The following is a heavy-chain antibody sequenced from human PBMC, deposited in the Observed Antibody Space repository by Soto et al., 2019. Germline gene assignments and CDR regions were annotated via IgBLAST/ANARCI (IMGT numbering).Heavy chain of an antibody. V-gene: IGHV3-33*08. Sequence: GGSLRLSCAASGFTFSSYSMHWVRQPPGKGLEWLAAIWYDGTQKYYADSVKGRFIISRDNSKKTLYLEMNSLRAEDTAVYYCARAGGTTVTGLWHFDSWGQGTLVTVSS. D-gene: IGHD4-17*01. CDR1: GFTFSSYS. J-gene: IGHJ4*02. CDR3: ARAGGTTVTGLWHFDS. CDR2: IWYDGTQK.